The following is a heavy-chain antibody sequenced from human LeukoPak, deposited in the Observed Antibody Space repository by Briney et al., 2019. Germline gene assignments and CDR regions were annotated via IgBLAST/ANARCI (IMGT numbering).Heavy chain of an antibody. CDR2: IRYDGSNK. V-gene: IGHV3-30*02. CDR3: ARDHDDFWSGYLPNWFDP. CDR1: GFTFSSYG. D-gene: IGHD3-3*01. J-gene: IGHJ5*02. Sequence: PGGSLRLSCAASGFTFSSYGMHWVRQAPGKGLEWVAFIRYDGSNKYYADSVKGRFTISRDNAKNSLYLQMNSLRAEDTAVYYCARDHDDFWSGYLPNWFDPWGQGTLVTVSS.